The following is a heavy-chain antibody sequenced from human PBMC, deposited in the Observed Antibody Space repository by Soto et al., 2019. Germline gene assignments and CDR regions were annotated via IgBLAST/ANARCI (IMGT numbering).Heavy chain of an antibody. J-gene: IGHJ2*01. Sequence: QVQLVQSGAEVKKPGSSVKVSCKASGGTFSSYAISWVRQAPGQGLEWMGGIIPIFGTANYAQKFQGRVTITADESTSTAYMELSSLRSEDTAVYYCARVRVHYYDSITGYFDLWGRGTLVTVSS. CDR3: ARVRVHYYDSITGYFDL. CDR1: GGTFSSYA. D-gene: IGHD3-22*01. CDR2: IIPIFGTA. V-gene: IGHV1-69*01.